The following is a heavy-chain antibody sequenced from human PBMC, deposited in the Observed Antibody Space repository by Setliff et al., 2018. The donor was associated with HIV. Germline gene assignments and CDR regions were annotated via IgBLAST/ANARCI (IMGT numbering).Heavy chain of an antibody. D-gene: IGHD3-3*01. CDR2: INQDGTAT. CDR1: GFTFSSHW. J-gene: IGHJ4*02. V-gene: IGHV3-7*01. CDR3: ARHPYGVFDY. Sequence: PGGSLRLSCTVSGFTFSSHWMVWVRQAPGKGLEWVANINQDGTATFYVDSVQGRFTISRDNAQNSLYLQLNSLRAEDTGVYHCARHPYGVFDYWGQGALVTVSS.